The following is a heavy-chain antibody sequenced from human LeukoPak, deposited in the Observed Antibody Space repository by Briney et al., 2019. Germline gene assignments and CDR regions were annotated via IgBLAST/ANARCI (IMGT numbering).Heavy chain of an antibody. V-gene: IGHV3-72*01. CDR3: VRVGSVSGSDYLDY. CDR1: GFTFSDHF. Sequence: PGGSLRLSCAVSGFTFSDHFLDWVRQAPGKGLELFGRSRNKAKSYTTEYAASVKGRFTISRDDSKNSLYLQMNSLEPEDTAVYYCVRVGSVSGSDYLDYWGQGTLVTVSS. D-gene: IGHD6-19*01. CDR2: SRNKAKSYTT. J-gene: IGHJ4*02.